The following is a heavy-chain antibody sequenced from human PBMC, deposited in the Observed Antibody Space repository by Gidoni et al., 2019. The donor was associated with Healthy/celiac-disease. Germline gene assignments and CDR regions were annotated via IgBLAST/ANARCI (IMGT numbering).Heavy chain of an antibody. V-gene: IGHV4-59*01. J-gene: IGHJ2*01. CDR1: GGSISSYY. CDR3: ARGLSSSWANWYFDL. Sequence: QVQLQESGPGLVKPSETLSLTCTVSGGSISSYYWSWIRQPPGKGLEWIGYIYYSGSTNYNPSLKSRVTISVDTSKNQFSLKLSSVTAADTAVYYCARGLSSSWANWYFDLWGRGTLVTVSS. D-gene: IGHD6-13*01. CDR2: IYYSGST.